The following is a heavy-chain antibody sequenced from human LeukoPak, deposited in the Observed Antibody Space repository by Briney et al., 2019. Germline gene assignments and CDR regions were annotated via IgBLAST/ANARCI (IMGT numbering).Heavy chain of an antibody. J-gene: IGHJ6*02. V-gene: IGHV5-51*01. CDR2: IYPADSAT. D-gene: IGHD1-26*01. CDR3: AGHDAPGGAFFYYAVDV. Sequence: GESLKISCQTSGYTFSSYWIAWVRQMPGKGLEWMGIIYPADSATKYRPAFQGQVIISADKSLTTAYLQWSSLKASDTAISYCAGHDAPGGAFFYYAVDVWGQGTTVVVSS. CDR1: GYTFSSYW.